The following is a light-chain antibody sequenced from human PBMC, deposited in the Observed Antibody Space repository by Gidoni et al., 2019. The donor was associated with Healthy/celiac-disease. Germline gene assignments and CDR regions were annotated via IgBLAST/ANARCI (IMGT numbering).Light chain of an antibody. V-gene: IGKV3-20*01. CDR2: GAS. CDR1: QSVSSSY. Sequence: EMVMKQSQGTLSLSPGERAPLSGRASQSVSSSYLAWYQQTPGQAPRLLIYGASSRATGIPDRFSGSGSGTAFTLTLSRLEPEDFAVYYCQQYGSSRYTFXQXTKLEIK. CDR3: QQYGSSRYT. J-gene: IGKJ2*01.